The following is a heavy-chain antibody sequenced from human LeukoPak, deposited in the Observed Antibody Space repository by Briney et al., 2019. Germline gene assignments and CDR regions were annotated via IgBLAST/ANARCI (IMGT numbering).Heavy chain of an antibody. CDR2: ISYSGTT. CDR3: ARGGMKMTYYFDY. J-gene: IGHJ4*02. V-gene: IGHV4-59*01. D-gene: IGHD2-21*02. CDR1: GDSICSYY. Sequence: SETLSLTCTVSGDSICSYYWNWIRQPPGKGLEWIGYISYSGTTIYNPSITSRVTISLDTSKNQFSLKLSSVAAADTAVYYCARGGMKMTYYFDYWGQGTLVTVSS.